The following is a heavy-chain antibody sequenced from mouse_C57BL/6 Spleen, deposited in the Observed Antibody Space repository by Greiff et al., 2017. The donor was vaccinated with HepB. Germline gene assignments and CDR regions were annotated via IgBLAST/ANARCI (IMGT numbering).Heavy chain of an antibody. CDR2: ISDGGSYT. V-gene: IGHV5-4*01. Sequence: EVQLVESGGGLVKPGGSLKLSCAASGFTFSSYAMSWVRQTPEKRLEWVATISDGGSYTYYPDNVKGRFTISRDNAKNNLYLQMSHLKSEDTAMYYCAREKTTGAMDYWGQGTSVTVSS. J-gene: IGHJ4*01. CDR3: AREKTTGAMDY. CDR1: GFTFSSYA.